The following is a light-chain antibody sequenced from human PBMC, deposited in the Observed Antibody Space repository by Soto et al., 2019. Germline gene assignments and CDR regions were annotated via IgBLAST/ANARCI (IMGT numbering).Light chain of an antibody. CDR3: SSYAGSNTVI. CDR1: TSDVGIYNL. Sequence: QSALTQPASVSGSPGQSITISCSGATSDVGIYNLVSWYQQHPGKAPKLMIYEATKWPSGVSNRFSGSKSANTTSLTISGLQTEDEADYYCSSYAGSNTVIFGGGTKLTVL. J-gene: IGLJ2*01. CDR2: EAT. V-gene: IGLV2-23*01.